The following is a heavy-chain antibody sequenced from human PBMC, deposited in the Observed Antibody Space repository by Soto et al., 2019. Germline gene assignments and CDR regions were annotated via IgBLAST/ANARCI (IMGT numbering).Heavy chain of an antibody. J-gene: IGHJ6*02. D-gene: IGHD2-21*01. Sequence: GGSLTLSCAASGFTFSSYWMNWVRQAPGKGLVWVSRINSDGSTTGYVDSVKGRFTISRDNAKNTLYLQMNSLRAEDTAVYYCARRDQIAYYYGMDVWGQGTTVTVSS. CDR1: GFTFSSYW. CDR2: INSDGSTT. CDR3: ARRDQIAYYYGMDV. V-gene: IGHV3-74*01.